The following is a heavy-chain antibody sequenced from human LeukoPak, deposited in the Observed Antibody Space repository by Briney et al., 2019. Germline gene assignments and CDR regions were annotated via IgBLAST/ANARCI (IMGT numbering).Heavy chain of an antibody. CDR2: ISYDGSNK. CDR3: ARDGAGDTMIVVVITLVDY. V-gene: IGHV3-30*04. D-gene: IGHD3-22*01. CDR1: GFTFSSYA. J-gene: IGHJ4*02. Sequence: GRSLRLSCAASGFTFSSYAMHWVRQAPGKGLEWVAVISYDGSNKYYADSVKGRFTISRDNSKNTLYLQMNSLRAEDTAVYYCARDGAGDTMIVVVITLVDYWGQGTLVTVSS.